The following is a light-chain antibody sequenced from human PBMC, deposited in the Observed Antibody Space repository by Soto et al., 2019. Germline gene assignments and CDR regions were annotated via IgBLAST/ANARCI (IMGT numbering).Light chain of an antibody. CDR1: QSVSSN. J-gene: IGKJ5*01. CDR2: GGS. V-gene: IGKV3-11*01. Sequence: EIVMTQSPATLSVSPGERATLSCRASQSVSSNLAWYQQKPGQAPRLLIYGGSSRATGIPVRFSGSGSGTDFTLTISSLEPDDFAVYYCQQRADWPITFGQGTRLEIK. CDR3: QQRADWPIT.